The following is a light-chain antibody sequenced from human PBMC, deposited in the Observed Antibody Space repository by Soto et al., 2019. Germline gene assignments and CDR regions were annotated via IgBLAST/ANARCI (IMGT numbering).Light chain of an antibody. CDR3: PPWTPRTPII. J-gene: IGLJ2*01. Sequence: QSVLTQPASVSGSPGQSITISCTGTSSDIGAYNFVSWYQQHPGKAPKLMLYDVNIRPSGVSNRFSGSKSGNTASLTISGLQTEGEGDNNCPPWTPRTPIIFGGGAKVTL. V-gene: IGLV2-14*03. CDR1: SSDIGAYNF. CDR2: DVN.